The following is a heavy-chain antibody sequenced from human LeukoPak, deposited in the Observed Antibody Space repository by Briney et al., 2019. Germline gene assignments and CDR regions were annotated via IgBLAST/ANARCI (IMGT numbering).Heavy chain of an antibody. Sequence: SETLSLTCTVSGVSISTGGYYWSWIRQLPGKGLEWIGYILKTGSTYYNPSLRSRITISVDTSKNQFSLNLTFVTAADTAVYYCARETSGIYSEYWGQGILVTVSS. J-gene: IGHJ4*02. CDR2: ILKTGST. D-gene: IGHD1-26*01. CDR3: ARETSGIYSEY. V-gene: IGHV4-31*03. CDR1: GVSISTGGYY.